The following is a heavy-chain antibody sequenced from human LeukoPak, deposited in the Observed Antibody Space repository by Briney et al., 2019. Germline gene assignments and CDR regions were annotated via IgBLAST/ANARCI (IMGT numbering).Heavy chain of an antibody. V-gene: IGHV3-33*01. Sequence: GRSLRLSCAASGFTFSSYGMHWVRQAPGKGLEWVAVIWYDGSNKYYADSVKGRFTISRDNSKNTLYLQMNSMRAEATAVYYCARGPRLWGRGAFDIWGQGTMVTVSS. D-gene: IGHD7-27*01. CDR1: GFTFSSYG. J-gene: IGHJ3*02. CDR3: ARGPRLWGRGAFDI. CDR2: IWYDGSNK.